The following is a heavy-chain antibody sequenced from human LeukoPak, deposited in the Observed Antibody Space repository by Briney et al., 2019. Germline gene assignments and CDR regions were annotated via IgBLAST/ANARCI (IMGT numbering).Heavy chain of an antibody. V-gene: IGHV4-31*03. CDR1: GGSISSGGYY. J-gene: IGHJ4*02. CDR3: AREGGYCSSTSCYHPAFDY. CDR2: IYYSGST. Sequence: SETLSLTCTVSGGSISSGGYYWSWIRQHPGKSLEWIGYIYYSGSTYYNPSLKSRVTISVDTSKNQFSLKLSSVTAADTAVYYCAREGGYCSSTSCYHPAFDYWGQGTLVTVSS. D-gene: IGHD2-2*01.